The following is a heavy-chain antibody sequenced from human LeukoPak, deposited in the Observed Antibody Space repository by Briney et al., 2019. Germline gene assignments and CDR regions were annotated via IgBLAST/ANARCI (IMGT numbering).Heavy chain of an antibody. CDR3: ASDYGSGSYRFDY. CDR1: GASVSSSTYS. CDR2: IYYNGRT. V-gene: IGHV4-61*01. D-gene: IGHD3-10*01. Sequence: PSETLSPTCAVSGASVSSSTYSWSWIRQPPGKGLEWSAYIYYNGRTTYNPSLKSRVTLLLDTSKNQFSLKLSFVTDADTAVYYCASDYGSGSYRFDYWGQGTLATVSS. J-gene: IGHJ4*02.